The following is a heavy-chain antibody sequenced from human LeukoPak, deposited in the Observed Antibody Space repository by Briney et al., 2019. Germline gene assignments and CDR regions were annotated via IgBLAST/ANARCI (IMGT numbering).Heavy chain of an antibody. Sequence: SGGSLRLSCAASGFTFSSHWMHWVRQTPGKGLVWVSRINRDERSTSYADSVKGRFTISRDNSRKTLYLQMTSLRAEDTALYFCANYQQRPPAMDFWGQGTTVTVSS. CDR2: INRDERST. D-gene: IGHD1/OR15-1a*01. J-gene: IGHJ6*02. CDR1: GFTFSSHW. CDR3: ANYQQRPPAMDF. V-gene: IGHV3-74*01.